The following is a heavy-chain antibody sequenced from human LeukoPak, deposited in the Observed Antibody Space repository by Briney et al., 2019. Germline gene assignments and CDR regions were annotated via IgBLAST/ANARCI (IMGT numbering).Heavy chain of an antibody. CDR3: ARETDTAMDYYFDY. CDR1: GGSISSGGYY. V-gene: IGHV4-39*07. Sequence: PSETLSLTCTVSGGSISSGGYYWSWIRQPPGKGLEWIGEINHSGSTNYNPSLKSRVTISVDTSKNQFSLKLSSVTAADTAVYYCARETDTAMDYYFDYWGQGTLVTVSS. CDR2: INHSGST. J-gene: IGHJ4*02. D-gene: IGHD5-18*01.